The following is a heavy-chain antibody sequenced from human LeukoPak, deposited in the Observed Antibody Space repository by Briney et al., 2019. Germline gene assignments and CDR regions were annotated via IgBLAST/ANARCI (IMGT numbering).Heavy chain of an antibody. CDR1: GDFFISSSNY. D-gene: IGHD3-10*01. Sequence: PSVTLSLTCTVSGDFFISSSNYWVWIRQPPGKGLEWVGSIYYDGSTYYNSALKSRATIFADTSKNQFSLKLNSVTATDTAVYYCARHYGPWGQGTLVTVSS. CDR2: IYYDGST. CDR3: ARHYGP. V-gene: IGHV4-39*01. J-gene: IGHJ4*02.